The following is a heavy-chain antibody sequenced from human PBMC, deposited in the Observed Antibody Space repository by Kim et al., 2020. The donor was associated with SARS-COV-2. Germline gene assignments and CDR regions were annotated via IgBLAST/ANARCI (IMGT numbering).Heavy chain of an antibody. Sequence: TYSNPSLKSRVTISVDTSKNQFSLKLSSVTAADTAVYYCARSSIAADIDYWGQGTLVTVSS. CDR2: T. D-gene: IGHD6-13*01. V-gene: IGHV4-31*02. CDR3: ARSSIAADIDY. J-gene: IGHJ4*02.